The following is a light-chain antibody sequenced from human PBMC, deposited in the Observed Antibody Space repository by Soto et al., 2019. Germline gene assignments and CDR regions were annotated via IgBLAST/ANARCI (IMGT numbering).Light chain of an antibody. Sequence: QSALTQPASVSGSPGQSIAISCTGTSSDVGSYDLVSWYQQHPGKAPKLMIYEVTGRPSGVSSRLSGSKSGNTASLTISGLQAEDEADYYCCSHAGGFTWVFGGGTKVTVL. CDR2: EVT. V-gene: IGLV2-23*02. CDR3: CSHAGGFTWV. CDR1: SSDVGSYDL. J-gene: IGLJ3*02.